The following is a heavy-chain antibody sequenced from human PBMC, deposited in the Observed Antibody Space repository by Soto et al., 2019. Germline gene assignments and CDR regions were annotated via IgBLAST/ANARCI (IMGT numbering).Heavy chain of an antibody. CDR3: ARESEDLTSNFDY. Sequence: PGGSLRLSCAASGFTFSTYVMHWVRQAPGKGLEWVAVIWYDESNKYYADSVKGRFTISRDNSKNILYLEMNSLRAEDTAVYYCARESEDLTSNFDYWGQGTLVTVSS. CDR2: IWYDESNK. J-gene: IGHJ4*02. CDR1: GFTFSTYV. V-gene: IGHV3-33*01.